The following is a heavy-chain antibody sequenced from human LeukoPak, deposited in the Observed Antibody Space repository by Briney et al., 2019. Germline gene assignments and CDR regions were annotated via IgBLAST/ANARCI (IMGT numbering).Heavy chain of an antibody. Sequence: ASVKVSCKASGYTFTSYGITWVRQAPGSGREWMGWISAYNGNTNYAQKFQGRVTMTTDTSTSTAYMELRSLRSDDTAVYYCARAFESYGDDAFDIWGQGTMVTVSS. J-gene: IGHJ3*02. CDR3: ARAFESYGDDAFDI. CDR1: GYTFTSYG. V-gene: IGHV1-18*01. D-gene: IGHD1-26*01. CDR2: ISAYNGNT.